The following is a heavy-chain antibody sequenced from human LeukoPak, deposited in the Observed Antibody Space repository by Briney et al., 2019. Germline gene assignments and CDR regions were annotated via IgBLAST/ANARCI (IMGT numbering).Heavy chain of an antibody. CDR3: ARGFPPRRQYDSSGYYPYYFDY. CDR2: ISAYNGNT. CDR1: GYTFTSYG. J-gene: IGHJ4*02. D-gene: IGHD3-22*01. Sequence: GASVKVSCKASGYTFTSYGISWVRQAPGQGLEWMGWISAYNGNTHSAQKLQGRVTMTTDTSTSTAYMELRSLRSDDTAVYYCARGFPPRRQYDSSGYYPYYFDYWGQGTLVTVSS. V-gene: IGHV1-18*01.